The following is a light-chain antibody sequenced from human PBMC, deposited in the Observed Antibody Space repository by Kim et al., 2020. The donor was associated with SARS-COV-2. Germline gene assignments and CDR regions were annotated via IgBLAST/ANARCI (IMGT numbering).Light chain of an antibody. CDR2: GKN. V-gene: IGLV3-19*01. Sequence: ALGQTVRITCQGDSLRSYSAIWYQQKPGQAPVLVIYGKNNRPSGIPDRFSGSSSGNTASLTITGAQAEDEADYYCNSRDSSGNHWVFGGGTKLPVL. CDR3: NSRDSSGNHWV. CDR1: SLRSYS. J-gene: IGLJ3*02.